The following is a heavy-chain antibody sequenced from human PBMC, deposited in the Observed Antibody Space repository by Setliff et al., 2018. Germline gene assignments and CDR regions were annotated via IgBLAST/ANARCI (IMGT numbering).Heavy chain of an antibody. Sequence: GGSLRLSCAASGFIFSFHSMNWVRQAPGKGLEWVSYISSISSTIYYADSVKGRFTISRDNAKNSLYLQMNCLRAEDTAGYYCAREGVGFRFHSAYMDVWGKGTTVTVSS. CDR2: ISSISSTI. CDR3: AREGVGFRFHSAYMDV. D-gene: IGHD2-15*01. CDR1: GFIFSFHS. V-gene: IGHV3-48*01. J-gene: IGHJ6*03.